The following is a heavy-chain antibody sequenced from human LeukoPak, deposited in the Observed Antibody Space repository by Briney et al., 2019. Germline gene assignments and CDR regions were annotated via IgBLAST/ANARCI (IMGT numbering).Heavy chain of an antibody. CDR1: GGSISSGGYY. CDR3: ARGGYYYDSSGYWGAFDI. CDR2: IYYSGST. V-gene: IGHV4-31*03. J-gene: IGHJ3*02. D-gene: IGHD3-22*01. Sequence: SQTLSLTCTASGGSISSGGYYWSWIRQHPGKDLEWIGYIYYSGSTNYNPSLKSRVTISVDTSKNQFSLKLSSVTAADTAVYYCARGGYYYDSSGYWGAFDIWGQGTMVTVSS.